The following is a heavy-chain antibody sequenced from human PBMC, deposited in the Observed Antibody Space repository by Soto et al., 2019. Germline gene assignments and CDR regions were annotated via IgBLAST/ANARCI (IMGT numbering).Heavy chain of an antibody. CDR3: TTLIIVTGPA. CDR2: IKGNTDGGTS. V-gene: IGHV3-15*01. D-gene: IGHD2-21*02. Sequence: GGSLRLSCVASGFPFSNAWVSWVRQAPGAGLEWVGRIKGNTDGGTSDHAEPVKGRFTISRDDSKHTVYLQMNSLKIEDTAVYYCTTLIIVTGPACGQGTLVTLSS. CDR1: GFPFSNAW. J-gene: IGHJ5*02.